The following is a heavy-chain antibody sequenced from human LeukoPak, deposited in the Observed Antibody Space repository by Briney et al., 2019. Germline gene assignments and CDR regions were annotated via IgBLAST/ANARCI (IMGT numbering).Heavy chain of an antibody. CDR1: GFTFSSYS. V-gene: IGHV3-21*01. CDR2: ISNSNNYI. Sequence: PGGSLRLSCAASGFTFSSYSMNWVRQAPGKGLEWVSSISNSNNYIHYADSIKGRFTISRDNAKNTLYLQMNSLRAEDTAVYYCAREAYYYDSSRSHDAFDIWGQGTMVTVSS. CDR3: AREAYYYDSSRSHDAFDI. J-gene: IGHJ3*02. D-gene: IGHD3-22*01.